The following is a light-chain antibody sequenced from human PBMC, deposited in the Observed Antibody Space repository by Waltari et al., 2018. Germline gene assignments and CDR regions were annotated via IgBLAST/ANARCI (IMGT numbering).Light chain of an antibody. J-gene: IGLJ3*02. CDR2: VNSDGGH. CDR3: QTGGHGSWV. V-gene: IGLV4-69*01. Sequence: LVLTQSPSASASLGASVKLTCTLSSGYSSNVIAWLQQQPGEGPRYLMKVNSDGGHRKGDDSPDRVSASKSGTEGQLTISSLQSEDEADYFCQTGGHGSWVFGGGTKLTVL. CDR1: SGYSSNV.